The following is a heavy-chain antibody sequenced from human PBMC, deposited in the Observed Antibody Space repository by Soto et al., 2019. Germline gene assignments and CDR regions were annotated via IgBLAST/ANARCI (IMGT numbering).Heavy chain of an antibody. Sequence: TLSLTCTVSGASVSSSRYYWNWLRQRSGQGLEWIGYIFYSGTTYYNPSLKSRLRISTDTSKTQFFLRLDSMTDADTAVYYCARAKGKVVGMSSMYYFESWSQGAQV. CDR2: IFYSGTT. J-gene: IGHJ4*02. CDR1: GASVSSSRYY. D-gene: IGHD2-21*01. CDR3: ARAKGKVVGMSSMYYFES. V-gene: IGHV4-31*03.